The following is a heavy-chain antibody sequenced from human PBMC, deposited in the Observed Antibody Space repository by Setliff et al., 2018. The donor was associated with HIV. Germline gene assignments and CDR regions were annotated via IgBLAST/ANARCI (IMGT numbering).Heavy chain of an antibody. CDR2: VYTSGNT. Sequence: PSETLSLTCTVSGGSINIGSFYWSRIRQPAGEGPEWLGHVYTSGNTYYDPSLASRVAISLDRSKNQFSLKLDSVTAADTALYFCARGRGAWFEGSWFDPWGQGILVTVSS. CDR3: ARGRGAWFEGSWFDP. CDR1: GGSINIGSFY. D-gene: IGHD6-19*01. V-gene: IGHV4-61*09. J-gene: IGHJ5*02.